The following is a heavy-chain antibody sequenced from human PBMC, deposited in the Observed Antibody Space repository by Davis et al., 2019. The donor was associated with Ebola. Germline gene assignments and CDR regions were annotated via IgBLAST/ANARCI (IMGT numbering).Heavy chain of an antibody. CDR2: ISYDGSNK. J-gene: IGHJ4*02. CDR1: GFTFSSYA. Sequence: GESLKISCAASGFTFSSYAMHWVRQAPGKGLEWVAVISYDGSNKYYADSVKGRFTISRDNSKNTLYLQMSSLRAEDTAVYYCLGGPRLDYWGQGTLVTVSS. CDR3: LGGPRLDY. D-gene: IGHD2-15*01. V-gene: IGHV3-30-3*01.